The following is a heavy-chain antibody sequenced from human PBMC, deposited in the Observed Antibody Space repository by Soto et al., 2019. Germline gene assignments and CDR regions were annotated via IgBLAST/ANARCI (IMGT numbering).Heavy chain of an antibody. Sequence: SETLSLTCTVSGGSLSSYYWSWIRQPPGKGLEWVGYMYHSGSTYYNPSLKSRVTISIDRSKNQFSLKLSSVTAADTAVYYCARGGGVYYFDYWGQGTLVTVSS. CDR1: GGSLSSYY. CDR2: MYHSGST. V-gene: IGHV4-59*01. D-gene: IGHD2-8*02. CDR3: ARGGGVYYFDY. J-gene: IGHJ4*02.